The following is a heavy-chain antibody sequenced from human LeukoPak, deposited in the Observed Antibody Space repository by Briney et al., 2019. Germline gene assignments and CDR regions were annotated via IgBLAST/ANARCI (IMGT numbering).Heavy chain of an antibody. CDR2: ISSSGGTT. CDR1: GFSFTDYA. J-gene: IGHJ4*02. V-gene: IGHV3-23*01. D-gene: IGHD1-26*01. Sequence: PGGSLRLSCAASGFSFTDYAMNWVRQAPGKGLEWVSSISSSGGTTNYADSVKGRFTISRDNSKDTLWLQMNSLRAEDTAAYYCAKGGKWDVTPFDYWGQGTLVTVSS. CDR3: AKGGKWDVTPFDY.